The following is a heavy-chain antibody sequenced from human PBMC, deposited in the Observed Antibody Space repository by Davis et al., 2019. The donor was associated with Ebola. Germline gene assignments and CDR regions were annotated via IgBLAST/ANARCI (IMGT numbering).Heavy chain of an antibody. D-gene: IGHD6-13*01. Sequence: SQTLSLTCAVYGGSFSGYYWSWIRQPPGKGLEWIGEINHSGSTNYNPSLKSRVTISVDTSKNQFSLKLGSVTAADTAVYYCARSPGYSSSWYGELSFDYWGQGTLVTVSS. CDR1: GGSFSGYY. V-gene: IGHV4-34*01. CDR3: ARSPGYSSSWYGELSFDY. CDR2: INHSGST. J-gene: IGHJ4*02.